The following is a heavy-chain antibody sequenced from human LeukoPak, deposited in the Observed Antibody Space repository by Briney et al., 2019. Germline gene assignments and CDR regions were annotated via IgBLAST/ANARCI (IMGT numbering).Heavy chain of an antibody. CDR1: GFTVSTNY. J-gene: IGHJ4*02. Sequence: GGSLRLSCVASGFTVSTNYMSWVRQAPGKGLEGVSVIDSGGNTNYADSVKGRFTISRDNSKNTLFLQMNSLRVEDTALYYCAGVGYGSARDWGQGILVTVSS. D-gene: IGHD3-10*01. V-gene: IGHV3-66*01. CDR3: AGVGYGSARD. CDR2: IDSGGNT.